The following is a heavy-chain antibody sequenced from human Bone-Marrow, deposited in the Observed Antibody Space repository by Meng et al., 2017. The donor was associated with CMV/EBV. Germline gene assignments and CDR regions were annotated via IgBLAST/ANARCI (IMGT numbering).Heavy chain of an antibody. CDR1: GATLSNYN. Sequence: VQVVQAGAEVKKPWSCVKVSCQASGATLSNYNINWVRQAPGQGLEWMGGILPVFGTPNYAQKFQGRVTIIAEDSTNTAYMELSNLRSEDTAIYYCARDPNLRGGSYGYWGHGTLVTVSS. J-gene: IGHJ4*01. CDR2: ILPVFGTP. V-gene: IGHV1-69*12. CDR3: ARDPNLRGGSYGY. D-gene: IGHD1-26*01.